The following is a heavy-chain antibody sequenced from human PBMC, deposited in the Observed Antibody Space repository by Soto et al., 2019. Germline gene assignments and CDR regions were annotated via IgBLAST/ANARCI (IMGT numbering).Heavy chain of an antibody. CDR3: ARVPLRATVDYYYGMDV. D-gene: IGHD4-4*01. CDR1: GVTFTTYG. CDR2: IMRVLGTA. Sequence: SVKVSCKAPGVTFTTYGITWVRQAPGHGLEWMGGIMRVLGTANYAQKFQGRVTITADKPTRTVYMEMRGLRSEDTAVYYCARVPLRATVDYYYGMDVWGQGTTVTVSS. V-gene: IGHV1-69*10. J-gene: IGHJ6*02.